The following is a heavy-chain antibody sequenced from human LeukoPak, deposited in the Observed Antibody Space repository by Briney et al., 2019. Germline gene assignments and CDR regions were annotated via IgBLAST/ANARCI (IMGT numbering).Heavy chain of an antibody. J-gene: IGHJ5*02. Sequence: PGRSLRLPCAASGFTFDDYAMHWVRQAPGKGLKWVSGISWNSGSIGYADSVKGRFTISRDNAKNSLYLQMNSLRAEDTALYYCAKGVTMVRGVNDWFDPWGQGTLVTVSS. D-gene: IGHD3-10*01. CDR1: GFTFDDYA. CDR2: ISWNSGSI. CDR3: AKGVTMVRGVNDWFDP. V-gene: IGHV3-9*01.